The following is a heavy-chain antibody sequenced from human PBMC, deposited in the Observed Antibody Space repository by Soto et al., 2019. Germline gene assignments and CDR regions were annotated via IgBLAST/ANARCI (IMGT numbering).Heavy chain of an antibody. J-gene: IGHJ5*01. CDR1: GFSLSTHGVG. V-gene: IGHV2-5*02. CDR3: AHAMLYCTGGSCSTWFDS. CDR2: IYWDDDK. Sequence: ESGPTLVNPTQTLTLTCTFSGFSLSTHGVGVGWVRQPAGKALEWLALIYWDDDKRYSASLNSRLTITKDTSKNQVVLTMTNMDPVDTATYYCAHAMLYCTGGSCSTWFDSWGQGTLVTVSS. D-gene: IGHD2-15*01.